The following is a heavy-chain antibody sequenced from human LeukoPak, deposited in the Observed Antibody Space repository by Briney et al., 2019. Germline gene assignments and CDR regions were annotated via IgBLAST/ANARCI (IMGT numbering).Heavy chain of an antibody. CDR2: IRSKANSYAT. J-gene: IGHJ4*02. Sequence: GGSLKLSCAASGFTFSGSAMHWVRQASGKGLEWVGRIRSKANSYATAYAASVKGRFTISRDDSKNTAYLQMNSLKTEDTAVYYCTRGTHFITILGYWGQGTLVTVSS. V-gene: IGHV3-73*01. CDR1: GFTFSGSA. D-gene: IGHD3-9*01. CDR3: TRGTHFITILGY.